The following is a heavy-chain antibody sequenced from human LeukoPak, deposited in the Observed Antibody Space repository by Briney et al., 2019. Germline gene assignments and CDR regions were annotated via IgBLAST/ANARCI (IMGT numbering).Heavy chain of an antibody. CDR3: ARHSAPSGSYSNWFDP. CDR1: GGSISSYY. CDR2: IYYSGSS. D-gene: IGHD1-26*01. Sequence: PSETLSLTCTVSGGSISSYYWSWIRQPPGKGLEWIGYIYYSGSSNYNPSLKSRVTISVDTSKNQFSLKLSSVTAADTAVYYWARHSAPSGSYSNWFDPWGQGTLVTVST. V-gene: IGHV4-59*08. J-gene: IGHJ5*02.